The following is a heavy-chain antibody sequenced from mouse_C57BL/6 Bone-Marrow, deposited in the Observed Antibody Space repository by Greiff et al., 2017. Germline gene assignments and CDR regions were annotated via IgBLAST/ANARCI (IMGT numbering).Heavy chain of an antibody. CDR3: ARSPLLREAMDY. CDR1: GYTFTDYN. D-gene: IGHD1-1*01. J-gene: IGHJ4*01. CDR2: INPNNGGT. V-gene: IGHV1-22*01. Sequence: EVQLQQSGPELVKPGASVKMSCKASGYTFTDYNMHWVKQRHGKSLEWIGYINPNNGGTSYNQKFKGKATLTVNKSSSTAYMELRSLTSEDSAVYYCARSPLLREAMDYWGQGTSVTVSS.